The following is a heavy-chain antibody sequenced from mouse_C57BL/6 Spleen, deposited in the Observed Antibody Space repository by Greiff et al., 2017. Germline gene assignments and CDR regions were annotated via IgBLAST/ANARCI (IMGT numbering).Heavy chain of an antibody. CDR3: TRLVTTGYAMDY. CDR2: IYPGNSDT. V-gene: IGHV1-5*01. J-gene: IGHJ4*01. Sequence: VQLQQSGTVLARPGASVKMSCKTSGYTFTSYWMHWVKQRPGQGLEWIGAIYPGNSDTSYNQKFKGKAKLTAVTSASTAYMELSSLTHEDSAVYYCTRLVTTGYAMDYWGQGTSVTVSS. CDR1: GYTFTSYW. D-gene: IGHD2-2*01.